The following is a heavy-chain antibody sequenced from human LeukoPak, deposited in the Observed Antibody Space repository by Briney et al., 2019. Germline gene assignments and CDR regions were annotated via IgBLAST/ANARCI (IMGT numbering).Heavy chain of an antibody. Sequence: SETLSLTCTVSGGSISSSSYYWGWIRQPPGKGLEWIGSIYYSGSTYYNPSLKSRVTISVDTSKNQFSLKLSSVTAADTAVYYCARDAEPTLYGDYEGNWFDPWGQGTLVTVSS. V-gene: IGHV4-39*07. CDR2: IYYSGST. D-gene: IGHD4-17*01. CDR3: ARDAEPTLYGDYEGNWFDP. J-gene: IGHJ5*02. CDR1: GGSISSSSYY.